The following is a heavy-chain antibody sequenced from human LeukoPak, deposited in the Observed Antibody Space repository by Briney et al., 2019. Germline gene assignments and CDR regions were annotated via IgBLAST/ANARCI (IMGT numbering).Heavy chain of an antibody. CDR1: GYSISSGYY. D-gene: IGHD3-3*01. CDR2: FYQSGST. V-gene: IGHV4-38-2*02. CDR3: ATILNYDFWSGYYSGDYMDV. J-gene: IGHJ6*03. Sequence: SETLSLTCTVSGYSISSGYYWGWIRQPRGKGLEWIGSFYQSGSTYYNPSLKSRVTISVDTSKNQFSLKLSSVTAADTAVYYCATILNYDFWSGYYSGDYMDVWGKGTTVTVSS.